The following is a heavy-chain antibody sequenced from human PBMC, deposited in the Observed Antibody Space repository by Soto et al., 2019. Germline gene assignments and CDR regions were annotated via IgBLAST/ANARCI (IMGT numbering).Heavy chain of an antibody. D-gene: IGHD3-10*01. CDR2: IYYSGST. J-gene: IGHJ4*02. Sequence: QVQLQESGPGLVKPSQTLSLTCTVSGGSISSGGYYWSWLRQHPGKGLEWIGYIYYSGSTYYNPSLKSRVTISVDTSKNQFSLKLSSVTAADTAVYYCARNGDTMVRGVTPALEHWGQGTLVTVSS. CDR3: ARNGDTMVRGVTPALEH. CDR1: GGSISSGGYY. V-gene: IGHV4-31*03.